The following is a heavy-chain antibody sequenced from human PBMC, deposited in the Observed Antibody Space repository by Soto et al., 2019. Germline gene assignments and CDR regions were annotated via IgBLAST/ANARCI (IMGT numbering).Heavy chain of an antibody. CDR2: INWNGGST. CDR3: ARTVQNYDILTGYYYYFDY. V-gene: IGHV3-20*01. CDR1: GFTFDDYG. D-gene: IGHD3-9*01. Sequence: EVQLVESGGGVVLPGGSLRLSCAASGFTFDDYGMSWVRQAPGKGLEWVSGINWNGGSTGYADSVKGRFTISRDNAKNCLYRQMNSLRAEDTALYNCARTVQNYDILTGYYYYFDYWGQGTLVTVSS. J-gene: IGHJ4*02.